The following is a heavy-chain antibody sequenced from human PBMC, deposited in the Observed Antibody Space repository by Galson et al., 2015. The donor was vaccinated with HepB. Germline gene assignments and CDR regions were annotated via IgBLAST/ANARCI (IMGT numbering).Heavy chain of an antibody. J-gene: IGHJ4*02. CDR1: GFTFSDYY. CDR3: ARAPDTAMAIGAGVNWWFDY. V-gene: IGHV3-11*06. Sequence: SLRLSCAASGFTFSDYYMSWIRQAPGKGLEWVSYISSSSSYTNYADSVKGRFTISRDNAKNSLYLQMNSLRAEDTAVYYCARAPDTAMAIGAGVNWWFDYWGQGTLVTVSS. D-gene: IGHD5-18*01. CDR2: ISSSSSYT.